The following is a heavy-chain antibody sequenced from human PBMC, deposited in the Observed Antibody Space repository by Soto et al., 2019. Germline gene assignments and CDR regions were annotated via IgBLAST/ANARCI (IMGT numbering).Heavy chain of an antibody. J-gene: IGHJ5*02. CDR2: IIRNGGST. Sequence: EVQLVDSGGGVVRPGGSLRLYCAASGFSIDDYGLSWVRQAPGKGLEWVSGIIRNGGSTGYADSVKGRFTISSDSAKNSLFLQMNSLRAENAALYHCARVYCSGGTCYAWFPIDLWGQGTLVTVSA. CDR3: ARVYCSGGTCYAWFPIDL. D-gene: IGHD2-15*01. V-gene: IGHV3-20*01. CDR1: GFSIDDYG.